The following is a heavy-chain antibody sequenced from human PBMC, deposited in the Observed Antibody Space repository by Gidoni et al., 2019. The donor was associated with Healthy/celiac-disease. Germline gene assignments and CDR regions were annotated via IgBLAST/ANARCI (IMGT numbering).Heavy chain of an antibody. D-gene: IGHD4-4*01. CDR3: ARGGVTPYAFDI. J-gene: IGHJ3*02. CDR2: IYYSGST. Sequence: GGYYWSWIRQHPGKGLEWIGYIYYSGSTYYNPSLKSRVTISVDTSKNQFSLKLSSVTAADTAVYYCARGGVTPYAFDIWGQGTMVTVSS. V-gene: IGHV4-31*02. CDR1: GGYY.